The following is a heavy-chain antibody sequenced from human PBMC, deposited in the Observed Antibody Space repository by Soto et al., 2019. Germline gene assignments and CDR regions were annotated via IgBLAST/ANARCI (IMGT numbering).Heavy chain of an antibody. V-gene: IGHV2-5*02. Sequence: QITLKESGPTLVKPTQTLTLTCTFSGFPLSSTGVSVGWIRQPPGKALEWLALIYWDDDKRYSPSLKSRLTVTKDTSQRQVVLTMTNLDPVDTATYYCAHRPRHCSDDSCHHDAFDIWGQGTMVTASS. CDR2: IYWDDDK. CDR1: GFPLSSTGVS. J-gene: IGHJ3*02. CDR3: AHRPRHCSDDSCHHDAFDI. D-gene: IGHD2-21*01.